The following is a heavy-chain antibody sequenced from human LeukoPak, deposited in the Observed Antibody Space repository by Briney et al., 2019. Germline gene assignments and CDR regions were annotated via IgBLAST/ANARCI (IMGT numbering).Heavy chain of an antibody. Sequence: SETLSFTCTGSGVSMSAYQWSWVRQSPDKGLEWIGCINTKGETSYNPSLKSRVTTSVDTSKSQFSLRLTSVTAAGTAVYYCATSNDAKIAPFDHWGQGAPVTVSS. CDR3: ATSNDAKIAPFDH. CDR1: GVSMSAYQ. V-gene: IGHV4-4*09. J-gene: IGHJ4*02. CDR2: INTKGET. D-gene: IGHD2-21*01.